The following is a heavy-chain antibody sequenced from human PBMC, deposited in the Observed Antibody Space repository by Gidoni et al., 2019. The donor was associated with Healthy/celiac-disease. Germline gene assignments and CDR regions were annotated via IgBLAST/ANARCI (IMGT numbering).Heavy chain of an antibody. D-gene: IGHD6-13*01. CDR1: GFTVSSNH. CDR2: IYGGGST. Sequence: VQLVESGGGLIQPGGSLRLSCSASGFTVSSNHMSWVRQAPGKGLEWVSVIYGGGSTYYADSVKGRFTISRDNSKNTLYLQMNSLRAEDTAVYYCASLNRSSYYFDYWGQGTLVTVSS. CDR3: ASLNRSSYYFDY. J-gene: IGHJ4*02. V-gene: IGHV3-53*01.